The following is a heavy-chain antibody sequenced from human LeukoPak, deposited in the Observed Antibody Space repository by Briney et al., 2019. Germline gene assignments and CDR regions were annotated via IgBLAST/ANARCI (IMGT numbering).Heavy chain of an antibody. V-gene: IGHV4-4*09. CDR3: ARRRCSSTSCYDAFDI. CDR2: IYTSGST. J-gene: IGHJ3*02. Sequence: SETLSLTCTVSGGSISSYYWSWIRQPPGKGLEWIGYIYTSGSTNYNPSLKSRVNISVDTSKNQFSLKLSSVTAADTAVYYCARRRCSSTSCYDAFDIWGQGTMVTVSS. D-gene: IGHD2-2*01. CDR1: GGSISSYY.